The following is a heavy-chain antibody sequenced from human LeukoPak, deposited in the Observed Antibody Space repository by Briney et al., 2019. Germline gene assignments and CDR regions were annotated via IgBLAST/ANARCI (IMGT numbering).Heavy chain of an antibody. D-gene: IGHD3-3*02. CDR2: IYYSGNT. J-gene: IGHJ6*03. CDR3: ARAFYPGYYSYMAV. V-gene: IGHV4-59*01. Sequence: PSETLSLTCSVSGGSISSYYWSWIRQPPGKGLEWIGYIYYSGNTNYNPSLKSRATISVDTSKNQFSLKLSSVTAADTAVYYCARAFYPGYYSYMAVWGKGTTVTVSS. CDR1: GGSISSYY.